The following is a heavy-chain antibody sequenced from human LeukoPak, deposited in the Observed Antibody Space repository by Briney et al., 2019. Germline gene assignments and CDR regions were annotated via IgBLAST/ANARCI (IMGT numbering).Heavy chain of an antibody. Sequence: SETLSLTCTVSGYSISGGYYWGWIRQPPGKGLEWIGSIYHSGSAYYNPSLKSRVTISVDTSKNQFSLKLSSVTAADTAVYYRASSRSTVTTLYYYYMDVWGKGTTVTVSS. V-gene: IGHV4-38-2*02. D-gene: IGHD4-11*01. CDR2: IYHSGSA. J-gene: IGHJ6*03. CDR1: GYSISGGYY. CDR3: ASSRSTVTTLYYYYMDV.